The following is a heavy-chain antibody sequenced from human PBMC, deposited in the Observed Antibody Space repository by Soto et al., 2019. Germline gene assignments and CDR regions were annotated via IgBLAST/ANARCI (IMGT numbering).Heavy chain of an antibody. V-gene: IGHV4-34*01. CDR1: GGSFSCYY. Sequence: SETLSLTCAVYGGSFSCYYWSWIRQPPGKGLEWLGEINHSGITDYNPSLKSRITISIDTSKKQFSLKLNSVTAADTAVYYCAIGPRMWLAGGGYWGQGTQVTVSS. CDR2: INHSGIT. J-gene: IGHJ4*02. CDR3: AIGPRMWLAGGGY. D-gene: IGHD6-19*01.